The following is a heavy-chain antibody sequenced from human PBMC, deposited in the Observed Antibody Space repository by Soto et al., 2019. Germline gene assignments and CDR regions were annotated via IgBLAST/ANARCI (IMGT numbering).Heavy chain of an antibody. V-gene: IGHV3-74*01. Sequence: EVQLVESGGGLVQPGGSLRLSCAASGFTFSNYWMYWVRQAPGKGLVWVSRINSDGSVSSYADSVKGRLTISRDNVKNTLYLQMDSLIDEETDVYYCVRGDCVVGTCSSLAGSFYYYMEVWGKGTKVTVFS. J-gene: IGHJ6*03. CDR1: GFTFSNYW. CDR2: INSDGSVS. CDR3: VRGDCVVGTCSSLAGSFYYYMEV. D-gene: IGHD2-15*01.